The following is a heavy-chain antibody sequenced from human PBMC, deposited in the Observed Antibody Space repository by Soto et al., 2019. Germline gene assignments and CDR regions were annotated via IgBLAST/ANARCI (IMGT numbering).Heavy chain of an antibody. D-gene: IGHD3-22*01. CDR3: ARDRYYDSSGYSGYFDY. CDR1: GGSISSGDYY. V-gene: IGHV4-30-4*01. Sequence: PSETLSLTCTVSGGSISSGDYYWSWIRQPPGKGLEWIGYIYYSGSTYYNPSLKSRVTISVDTSKNQFSLKLSSVTAADTAVYYCARDRYYDSSGYSGYFDYWGQGTLVT. J-gene: IGHJ4*02. CDR2: IYYSGST.